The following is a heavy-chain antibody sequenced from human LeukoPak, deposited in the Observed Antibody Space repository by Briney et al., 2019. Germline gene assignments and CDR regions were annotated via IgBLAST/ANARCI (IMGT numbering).Heavy chain of an antibody. J-gene: IGHJ4*02. Sequence: GGSLRLSCAASGFTFSSYGMSWVRQAPGKGLEWVSVIYSGGSTYYADSVKGRFTISRDNSKNTLYLQMNSLRAEDTAVYYCARDGVQSYFDYWGQGTLVTVSS. CDR3: ARDGVQSYFDY. CDR1: GFTFSSYG. CDR2: IYSGGST. V-gene: IGHV3-53*01. D-gene: IGHD3-3*01.